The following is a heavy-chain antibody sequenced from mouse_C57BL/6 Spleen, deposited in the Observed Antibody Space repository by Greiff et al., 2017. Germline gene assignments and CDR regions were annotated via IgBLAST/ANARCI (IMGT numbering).Heavy chain of an antibody. Sequence: VQLQQSGAELVRPGASVTLSCKASGYTFTDYEMHWVKQTPVHGLEWIGAIDPETGGTAYNQKFKGKAILTADKSSSTAYMELRSLTSEDSAVYYCTRKEDMDYWGQGTSVTVSS. J-gene: IGHJ4*01. V-gene: IGHV1-15*01. CDR3: TRKEDMDY. CDR1: GYTFTDYE. CDR2: IDPETGGT.